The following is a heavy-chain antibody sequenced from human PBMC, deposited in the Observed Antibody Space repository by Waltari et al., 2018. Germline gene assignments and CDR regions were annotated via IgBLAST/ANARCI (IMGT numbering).Heavy chain of an antibody. CDR3: ARESMWGTGGTKELGGWFDP. Sequence: QVQLQESGPGLVKPSETLSLTCTVSGGSISSYDWSWIRQPAGKGLEWIGRIYTSGSTNYNPSLKSRVTMSVDTSKNQFSLKLSSVTAADTAVYYCARESMWGTGGTKELGGWFDPWGQGTLVTVSS. CDR1: GGSISSYD. D-gene: IGHD1-1*01. CDR2: IYTSGST. V-gene: IGHV4-4*07. J-gene: IGHJ5*02.